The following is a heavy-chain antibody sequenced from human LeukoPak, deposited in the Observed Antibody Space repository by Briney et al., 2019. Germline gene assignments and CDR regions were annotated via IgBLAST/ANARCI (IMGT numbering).Heavy chain of an antibody. CDR1: GFTFSSYW. J-gene: IGHJ5*02. CDR2: IKQDGSEK. D-gene: IGHD3-22*01. Sequence: GGSLRLSCAASGFTFSSYWMSWVRQAPGKGLEWVANIKQDGSEKYYVDSVKGRFTISRDNAKNSLYLQMNSLRAEDTAVYYCARDMWPPGSHDSSGYYYPSGFDPWGQGTLVTVSS. V-gene: IGHV3-7*01. CDR3: ARDMWPPGSHDSSGYYYPSGFDP.